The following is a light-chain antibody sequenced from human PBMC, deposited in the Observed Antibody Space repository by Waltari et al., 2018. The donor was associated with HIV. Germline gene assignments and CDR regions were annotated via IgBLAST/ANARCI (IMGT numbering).Light chain of an antibody. CDR2: DVS. CDR3: SSYTSSSTLYVV. CDR1: SSDVGCYNY. Sequence: QSALTQPASVSGSPGQSITISCTGTSSDVGCYNYVTWYQQPPGKAPKLMIYDVSYRPSGVSNRFSGSKSGNTASLTISGLQAEDEADYYCSSYTSSSTLYVVFGGGTKLTVL. J-gene: IGLJ2*01. V-gene: IGLV2-14*01.